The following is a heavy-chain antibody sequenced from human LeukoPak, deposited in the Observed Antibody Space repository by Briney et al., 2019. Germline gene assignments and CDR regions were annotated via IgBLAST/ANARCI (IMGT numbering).Heavy chain of an antibody. J-gene: IGHJ4*02. CDR2: IYSGGST. V-gene: IGHV3-66*02. Sequence: GGSLRLSCAASGFTVSSNYMSWVRQAPGKGLEWVSVIYSGGSTYYADSVKGRFTIYRDNSKNTLYLQMNSLRAEDTAVYYCARIEYGSSFYFDYWGQGTLVTVSS. CDR3: ARIEYGSSFYFDY. D-gene: IGHD6-6*01. CDR1: GFTVSSNY.